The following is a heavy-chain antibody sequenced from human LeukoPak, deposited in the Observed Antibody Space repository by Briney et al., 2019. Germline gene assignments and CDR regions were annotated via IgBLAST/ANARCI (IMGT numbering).Heavy chain of an antibody. V-gene: IGHV3-53*01. D-gene: IGHD2-21*02. J-gene: IGHJ3*02. Sequence: GGSLRLSCAASGFTISSDYMSWVRRAPGQGLEWVSGIYRGGDTYYADSVTGRFTIARDNSKNTVYLEMNSLTAEDTAVYHCAKHQLKGDSPYGMWGQGTMVTVSS. CDR1: GFTISSDY. CDR2: IYRGGDT. CDR3: AKHQLKGDSPYGM.